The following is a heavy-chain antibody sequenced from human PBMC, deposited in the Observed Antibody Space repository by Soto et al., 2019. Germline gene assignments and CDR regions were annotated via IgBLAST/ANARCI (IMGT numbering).Heavy chain of an antibody. CDR3: AKAGFGVLMVYAMRYYYYGMDV. J-gene: IGHJ6*02. CDR2: ISGSRGYI. Sequence: GGSLRLSCAASGFIFSDYSINWVRQAPGKGLEWVSSISGSRGYIYYGDSVKGRFTISRDNSKNTLYLQMNSLRAEDTAVYYCAKAGFGVLMVYAMRYYYYGMDVWGQGTTVTVSS. D-gene: IGHD2-8*01. CDR1: GFIFSDYS. V-gene: IGHV3-21*04.